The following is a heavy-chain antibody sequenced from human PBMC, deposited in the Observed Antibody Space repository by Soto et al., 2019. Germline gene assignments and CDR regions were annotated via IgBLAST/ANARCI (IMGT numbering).Heavy chain of an antibody. D-gene: IGHD1-26*01. V-gene: IGHV3-30-3*01. J-gene: IGHJ6*02. Sequence: QVQLVESGGGVVQPGRSLRLSCAASGFTFSSYAMHWVRQAPGKGLEWVAVISYDGSNKDYADSVKGRFTISRDNSKNTLYLQMNSLRAEDTAVYYCARVAGATSYYYYYYGMDVWGQGTTVTVSS. CDR2: ISYDGSNK. CDR1: GFTFSSYA. CDR3: ARVAGATSYYYYYYGMDV.